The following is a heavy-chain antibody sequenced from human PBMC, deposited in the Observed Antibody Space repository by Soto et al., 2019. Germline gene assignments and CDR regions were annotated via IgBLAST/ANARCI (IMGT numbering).Heavy chain of an antibody. V-gene: IGHV3-13*01. J-gene: IGHJ4*02. Sequence: GGSLRLSCAASGFTFSSYDMHWVRQATGKGLEWVSAIGTAGDTYYPGSVKGRFTISRENAKNSLYLQMNSLRAEDTAVYYCARSPFQGRSSWYYFDSWGQGTLVTVSS. D-gene: IGHD6-13*01. CDR1: GFTFSSYD. CDR2: IGTAGDT. CDR3: ARSPFQGRSSWYYFDS.